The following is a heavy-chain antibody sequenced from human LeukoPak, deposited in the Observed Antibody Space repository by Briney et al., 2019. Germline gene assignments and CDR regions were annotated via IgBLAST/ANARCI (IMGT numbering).Heavy chain of an antibody. J-gene: IGHJ6*02. Sequence: GGSLRLSCAASGFTFSSYTMHWVRQAPGKGLEWVAVISYDGSNKYYADSVKGRFTISRDNSKNTLYLQMNSLRAEDTAVYYCARGPERTGVGTRYYYDMDVWGQGTTVTVSS. CDR3: ARGPERTGVGTRYYYDMDV. D-gene: IGHD2-8*01. CDR1: GFTFSSYT. CDR2: ISYDGSNK. V-gene: IGHV3-30-3*01.